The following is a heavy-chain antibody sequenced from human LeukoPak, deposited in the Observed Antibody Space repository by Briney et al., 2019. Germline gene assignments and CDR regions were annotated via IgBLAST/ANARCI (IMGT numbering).Heavy chain of an antibody. V-gene: IGHV3-48*03. J-gene: IGHJ4*02. CDR3: ARDEGGPTMIVVPKLFDY. Sequence: GGSLRLSCAASGFTFSSYEMNWVRQAPGKGLEWVSYISISSSTIYYADSVKGRFTISRDNAKNSLYLQMNSLRAEDTAVYYCARDEGGPTMIVVPKLFDYWGQGTLVTVSS. CDR2: ISISSSTI. CDR1: GFTFSSYE. D-gene: IGHD3-22*01.